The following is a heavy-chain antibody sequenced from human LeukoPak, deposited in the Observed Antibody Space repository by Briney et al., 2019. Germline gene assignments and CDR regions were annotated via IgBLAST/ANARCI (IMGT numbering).Heavy chain of an antibody. CDR3: AKETIESSSWKGYFDY. J-gene: IGHJ4*02. D-gene: IGHD6-13*01. CDR1: GFTFSSYA. V-gene: IGHV3-23*01. Sequence: QAGGSLRLSCAASGFTFSSYAMSWVRQAPGKGLEWISAISGSGGSTYYADSVKGRFTISRDNSKNTLYLQMNSLRAEDTAVYYCAKETIESSSWKGYFDYWGQGTLVTVSS. CDR2: ISGSGGST.